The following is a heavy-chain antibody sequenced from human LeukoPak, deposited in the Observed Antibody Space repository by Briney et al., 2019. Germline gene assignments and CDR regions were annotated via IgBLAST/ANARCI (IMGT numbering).Heavy chain of an antibody. CDR2: IRSKAYGGTT. V-gene: IGHV3-49*04. Sequence: PGRSLRLSCTASGFTFGDYAMSWVRQAPGKGLDWVGFIRSKAYGGTTEYAASVKGRFTISRDDSKSIAYLQMNSLKTEDTAVYYCTRVGDIVVVPAALWFDYWGQGTLVTVSS. CDR3: TRVGDIVVVPAALWFDY. J-gene: IGHJ4*02. D-gene: IGHD2-2*01. CDR1: GFTFGDYA.